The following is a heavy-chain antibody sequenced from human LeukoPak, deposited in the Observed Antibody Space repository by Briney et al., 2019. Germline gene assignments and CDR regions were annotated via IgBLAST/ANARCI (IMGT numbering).Heavy chain of an antibody. J-gene: IGHJ4*02. CDR2: IKQDGSEK. V-gene: IGHV3-7*01. D-gene: IGHD3-16*02. Sequence: GGSLSLSCGASGFPFISYGMHWVRRAPGKGLEWVANIKQDGSEKYYVDSVKGRFTISRDNAKNSLYLQMISLRAEDTAVYYCARVGGRYSPLGYWGQGTLVTVSS. CDR1: GFPFISYG. CDR3: ARVGGRYSPLGY.